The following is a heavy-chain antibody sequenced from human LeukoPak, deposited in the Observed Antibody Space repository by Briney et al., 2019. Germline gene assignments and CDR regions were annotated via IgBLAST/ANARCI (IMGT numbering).Heavy chain of an antibody. CDR2: INPNSGGT. V-gene: IGHV1-2*06. D-gene: IGHD3-10*01. Sequence: ASVKVSCKASGYTFTGYYMHWVRQAPGQGLEWMGRINPNSGGTNYAQKFQGRVTMTRDTSISTAYMELSRLRSDGTAVYYCARVYYYGSGSYYNVNPYYFDYWGQGTLVTVSS. CDR3: ARVYYYGSGSYYNVNPYYFDY. J-gene: IGHJ4*02. CDR1: GYTFTGYY.